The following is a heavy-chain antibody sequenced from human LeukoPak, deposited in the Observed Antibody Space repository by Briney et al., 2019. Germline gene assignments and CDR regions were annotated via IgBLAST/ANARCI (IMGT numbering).Heavy chain of an antibody. D-gene: IGHD3-16*01. J-gene: IGHJ3*02. Sequence: GGSLRLSCAASGFTFSDYILDWVRQAPGKGLEWVGRIRRRANSYTTEYAASVKDRFIISRDDSKNSLYLHMNSLKTEDTAVNHCTRDGGENGKTAFDIWGQGTLVSVSA. V-gene: IGHV3-72*01. CDR1: GFTFSDYI. CDR2: IRRRANSYTT. CDR3: TRDGGENGKTAFDI.